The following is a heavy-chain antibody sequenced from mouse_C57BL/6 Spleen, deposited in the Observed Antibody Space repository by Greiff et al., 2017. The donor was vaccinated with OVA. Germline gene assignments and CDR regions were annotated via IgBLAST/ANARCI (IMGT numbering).Heavy chain of an antibody. CDR2: IWSGGST. D-gene: IGHD2-3*01. CDR3: AKHDPTGFAY. V-gene: IGHV2-4*01. Sequence: VMLVESGPGLVQPSQSLSITCTVSGFSLTSYGVHWVRQPPGKGLEWLGVIWSGGSTDYNAAFISRLSISKDNSKSQVFFKMNSLQADDTAIYYCAKHDPTGFAYWGQGTLVTVSA. CDR1: GFSLTSYG. J-gene: IGHJ3*01.